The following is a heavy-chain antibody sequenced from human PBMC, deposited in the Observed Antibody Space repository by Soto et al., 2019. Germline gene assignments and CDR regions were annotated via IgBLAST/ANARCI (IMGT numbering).Heavy chain of an antibody. Sequence: SETVSLTCAVYGGSFSGHYCSWVRQPPGKGLEWIGEINYSETTNYNPSLESPITVSVDTFKNQCTLKVTSVTAADTAVYYCARRYGSGKYYFDFWG. CDR3: ARRYGSGKYYFDF. CDR2: INYSETT. V-gene: IGHV4-34*01. D-gene: IGHD3-10*01. CDR1: GGSFSGHY. J-gene: IGHJ3*01.